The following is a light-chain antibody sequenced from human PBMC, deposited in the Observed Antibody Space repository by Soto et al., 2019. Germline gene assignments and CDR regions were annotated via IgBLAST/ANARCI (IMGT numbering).Light chain of an antibody. J-gene: IGKJ5*01. CDR2: AAS. Sequence: DIQMTQSPSSLSASVGDRFTITCRPSQSISSYLNWYQQKPGKAPKLLIYAASSLQSGVPSRFSGSGSGTDFTLTISSLQPEDFATYYCQQAYSFPITFGQGTRLEIK. CDR1: QSISSY. V-gene: IGKV1-39*01. CDR3: QQAYSFPIT.